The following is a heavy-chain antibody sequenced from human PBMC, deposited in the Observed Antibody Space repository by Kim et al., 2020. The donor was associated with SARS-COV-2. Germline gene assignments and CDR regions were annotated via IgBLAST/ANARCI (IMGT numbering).Heavy chain of an antibody. V-gene: IGHV3-23*01. Sequence: GGSLRLSCAASGFTFSSYAMSWVRQAPGKGLEWVSAISGSGGSTYYADSVKGRFTISRDNSKNTLYLQMNSLRAEDTAVYYCAKDIVGNYYDSSPLDYWGQGTLVTVSS. J-gene: IGHJ4*02. CDR1: GFTFSSYA. CDR2: ISGSGGST. D-gene: IGHD3-22*01. CDR3: AKDIVGNYYDSSPLDY.